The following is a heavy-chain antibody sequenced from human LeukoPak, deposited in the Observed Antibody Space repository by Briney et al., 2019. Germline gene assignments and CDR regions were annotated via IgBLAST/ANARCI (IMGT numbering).Heavy chain of an antibody. CDR2: IKHDGSEK. D-gene: IGHD3-3*01. Sequence: PGGSLRLSCAASGFIFTGYFMSWGRQAPGQGLEWVASIKHDGSEKYYVDSVRGRITISRDNTKNLLYLQMSSLRAEDTAVYYCATDRGWRTSGYYLYYFEYWGQGTLVTFSS. CDR1: GFIFTGYF. J-gene: IGHJ4*02. CDR3: ATDRGWRTSGYYLYYFEY. V-gene: IGHV3-7*01.